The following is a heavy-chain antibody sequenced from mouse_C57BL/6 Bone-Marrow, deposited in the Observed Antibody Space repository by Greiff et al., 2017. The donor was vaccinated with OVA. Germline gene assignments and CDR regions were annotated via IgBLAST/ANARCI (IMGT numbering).Heavy chain of an antibody. CDR2: IYPGGGYT. V-gene: IGHV1-63*01. Sequence: QVQLQPSGAELVRPGTSVKMSCKASGYTFTNYWIGWAKQRPGHGLEWIGDIYPGGGYTNYNEKFKGKATLTADKSSSTAYMQFSSLTSEDSAIYYCARSGIYYGIYYAMDYWGQGTSVTVSS. CDR1: GYTFTNYW. CDR3: ARSGIYYGIYYAMDY. D-gene: IGHD2-1*01. J-gene: IGHJ4*01.